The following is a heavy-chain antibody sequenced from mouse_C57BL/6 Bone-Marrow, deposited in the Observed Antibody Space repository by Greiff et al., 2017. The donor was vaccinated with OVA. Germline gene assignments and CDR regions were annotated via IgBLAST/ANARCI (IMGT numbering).Heavy chain of an antibody. V-gene: IGHV1-64*01. Sequence: QVQLQQSGAELVKPGASVKLSCKASGYTFTSYWMHWVKQRPGQGLEWIGMIHPNSGSTNYNEKFKSKATLTVDKSSSTAYMQLSSLTSEDSAVYYCARRDYYGSSHYFDYWGQGTTLTVSS. D-gene: IGHD1-1*01. CDR2: IHPNSGST. CDR3: ARRDYYGSSHYFDY. CDR1: GYTFTSYW. J-gene: IGHJ2*01.